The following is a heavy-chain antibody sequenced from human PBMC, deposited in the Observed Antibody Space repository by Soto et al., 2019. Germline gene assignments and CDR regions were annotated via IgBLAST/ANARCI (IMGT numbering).Heavy chain of an antibody. CDR1: GYTFTRYT. J-gene: IGHJ5*02. Sequence: ASVKVSCKASGYTFTRYTMNWVRQAPGQRLEWMGWINPDNGNTKSSQRFQDRVIITRDTSASTAYMDLSSLRSEDTAVYYCARGIATGQLDPWGQGTLVTVSS. CDR2: INPDNGNT. V-gene: IGHV1-3*01. CDR3: ARGIATGQLDP. D-gene: IGHD2-15*01.